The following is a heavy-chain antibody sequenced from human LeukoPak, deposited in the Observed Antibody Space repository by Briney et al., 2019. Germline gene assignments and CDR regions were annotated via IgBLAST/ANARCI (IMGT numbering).Heavy chain of an antibody. CDR3: AKDSVGATQYFDY. D-gene: IGHD1-26*01. J-gene: IGHJ4*02. CDR2: ISWNSGSI. V-gene: IGHV3-9*01. Sequence: GRSLRLSCAASGFTFEDYAMYWVRQAPGKGLEWVSGISWNSGSIGYADSVKGRFTISRDNAKNSLYLQMNSLRAEDTALYYCAKDSVGATQYFDYWGQGTLVTVSS. CDR1: GFTFEDYA.